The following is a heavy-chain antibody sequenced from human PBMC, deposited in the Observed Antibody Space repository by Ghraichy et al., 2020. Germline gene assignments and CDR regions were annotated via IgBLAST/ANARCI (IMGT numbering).Heavy chain of an antibody. CDR2: INTNTGNP. D-gene: IGHD6-13*01. Sequence: ASVKVSCKASGYTFTSYAMNWVRQAPGQGLEWMGWINTNTGNPTYAQGFTGRFVFSLDTSVSTAYLQISSLKAEDTAVYYCAREPRASSSWYYYYYGMDVWGQGTTVTVSS. V-gene: IGHV7-4-1*02. CDR1: GYTFTSYA. CDR3: AREPRASSSWYYYYYGMDV. J-gene: IGHJ6*02.